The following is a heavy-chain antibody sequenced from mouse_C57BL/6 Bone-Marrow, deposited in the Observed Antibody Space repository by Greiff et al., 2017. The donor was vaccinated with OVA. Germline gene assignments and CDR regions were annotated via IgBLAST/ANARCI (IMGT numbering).Heavy chain of an antibody. Sequence: VHLVESGPGLVAPSQSLSITCTVSGFSLTSYAISWVRQPPGKGLEWLGVIWTGGGTNYNSALKSRLSISKDNSKSQVFLKMKSLQTDDTARYYCARKVTWEGSAAMDYWGQGTSATVSS. CDR3: ARKVTWEGSAAMDY. J-gene: IGHJ4*01. D-gene: IGHD4-1*01. V-gene: IGHV2-9-1*01. CDR1: GFSLTSYA. CDR2: IWTGGGT.